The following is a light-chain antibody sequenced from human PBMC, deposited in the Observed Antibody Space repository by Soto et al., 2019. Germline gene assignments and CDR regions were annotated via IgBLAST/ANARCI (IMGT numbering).Light chain of an antibody. Sequence: IQMTQSPSSLSASVGDRVTITCQARQDISNYLNWYQHKPGKAPKILIYDASTLETGVPSRFSGSGSGTDFTFTISSLQPEDIATYYCLQFHNLPTFGGGTKVDIK. J-gene: IGKJ4*01. CDR2: DAS. CDR1: QDISNY. V-gene: IGKV1-33*01. CDR3: LQFHNLPT.